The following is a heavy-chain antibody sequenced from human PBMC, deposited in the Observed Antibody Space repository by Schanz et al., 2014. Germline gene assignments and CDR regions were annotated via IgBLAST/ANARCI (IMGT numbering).Heavy chain of an antibody. Sequence: EVQLVESGGGLVQPGGSLRLSCTASGFTFSSYSMNWVRQAPGKGLEWVSGFDAHDGRAYYADSAKGRFTISRDNSKNTLYLQMNSLRPEDTAVYYCARGGFGEVSYFDYWGQGTLVTVSS. CDR2: FDAHDGRA. V-gene: IGHV3-23*04. CDR1: GFTFSSYS. J-gene: IGHJ4*02. CDR3: ARGGFGEVSYFDY. D-gene: IGHD3-10*01.